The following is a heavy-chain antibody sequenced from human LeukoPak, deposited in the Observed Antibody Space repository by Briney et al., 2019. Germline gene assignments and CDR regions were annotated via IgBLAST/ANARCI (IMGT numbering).Heavy chain of an antibody. D-gene: IGHD2-2*01. CDR1: GYTFTSYG. CDR2: ISAYNGNT. V-gene: IGHV1-18*01. CDR3: ARDQIAVPAAQYSS. Sequence: ASVKVSCKASGYTFTSYGISWVRQAPGQGLEWMGWISAYNGNTNYAQKLQGRVTMTTDTSTSTAYMELRSLRSDDTAVYYCARDQIAVPAAQYSSWGQGTLVTVSS. J-gene: IGHJ4*02.